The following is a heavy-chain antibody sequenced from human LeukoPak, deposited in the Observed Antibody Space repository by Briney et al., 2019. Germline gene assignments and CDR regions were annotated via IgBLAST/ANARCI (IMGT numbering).Heavy chain of an antibody. Sequence: GGSLRLSCTASGLNFRTSWMSWVRQSPGKGLEFLANIRYDGTVKNYMDSVKGRFTISRDNPKNSLYLQMNSLRAEDTAVYYCARDPSRWPVAIPWGQGTLVTVSS. D-gene: IGHD5-12*01. CDR2: IRYDGTVK. J-gene: IGHJ5*02. CDR1: GLNFRTSW. CDR3: ARDPSRWPVAIP. V-gene: IGHV3-7*01.